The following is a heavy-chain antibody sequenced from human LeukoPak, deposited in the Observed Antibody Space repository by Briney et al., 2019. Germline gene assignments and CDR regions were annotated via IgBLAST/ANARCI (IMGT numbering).Heavy chain of an antibody. J-gene: IGHJ6*04. CDR1: GFTFSSYG. CDR2: IWYDGSNK. CDR3: AREVAYYYGSGSFHHYGMDV. D-gene: IGHD3-10*01. V-gene: IGHV3-33*01. Sequence: PGRSLRLSCAASGFTFSSYGMHWVRQAPGKGLEWVAVIWYDGSNKYYADSVKGRFTISRDNSKNTLYLQMNSLRAEDTAVYYCAREVAYYYGSGSFHHYGMDVWGKGTTVTVSS.